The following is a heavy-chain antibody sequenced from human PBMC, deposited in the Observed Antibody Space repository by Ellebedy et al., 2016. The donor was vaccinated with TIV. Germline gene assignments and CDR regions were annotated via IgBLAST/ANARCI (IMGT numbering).Heavy chain of an antibody. CDR1: GFTFSSYL. Sequence: PGGSLRLSCAASGFTFSSYLMSWVRQAPGKGLEWVSSISGSGGSTHYADSVKGRFTISRDNSKNTLYLQMNSLRAEDTVVYYCAKRPGSKDYWGQGTLVTVSS. CDR3: AKRPGSKDY. D-gene: IGHD1-1*01. J-gene: IGHJ4*02. CDR2: ISGSGGST. V-gene: IGHV3-23*01.